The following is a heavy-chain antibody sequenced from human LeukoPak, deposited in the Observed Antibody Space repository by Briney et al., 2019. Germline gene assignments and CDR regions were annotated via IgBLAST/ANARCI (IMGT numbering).Heavy chain of an antibody. CDR2: IWFDGSNQ. D-gene: IGHD4-17*01. CDR1: RFTSSGYG. Sequence: GRSPRLSCAASRFTSSGYGMQRVRQAPGKGLEWVAVIWFDGSNQYYADSVKGRFTISRDNSKNTLYLQMNSLRAEDTAVYYCARDRSLHDYGDYALGYWGQGTLVTVSS. V-gene: IGHV3-33*01. CDR3: ARDRSLHDYGDYALGY. J-gene: IGHJ4*02.